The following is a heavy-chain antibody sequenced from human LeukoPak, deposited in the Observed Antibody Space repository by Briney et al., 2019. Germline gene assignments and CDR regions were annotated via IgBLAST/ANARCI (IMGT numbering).Heavy chain of an antibody. V-gene: IGHV5-10-1*01. CDR1: GYSFTSYW. CDR2: IDPSDSYT. CDR3: ARRPTYYYDSSAPKGYFDY. Sequence: GESLKIPCKGSGYSFTSYWISWVRQMPGKGLEWMGRIDPSDSYTNYSPSFQGHVTISADKSISTAYLQWSSLKASDTAMYYCARRPTYYYDSSAPKGYFDYWGQGTLVTVSS. D-gene: IGHD3-22*01. J-gene: IGHJ4*02.